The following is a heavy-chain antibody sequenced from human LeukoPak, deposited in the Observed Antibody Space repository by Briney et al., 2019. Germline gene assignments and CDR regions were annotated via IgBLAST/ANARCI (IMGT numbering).Heavy chain of an antibody. D-gene: IGHD3-10*01. CDR3: ARGSGSYYSHYDY. V-gene: IGHV3-30-3*01. Sequence: PGGSLRLSCAASGFTFSSDAMHWVRQAPGKGLEWVAVISYDGSNKYYADSVKGRFTISRDNSKNTLYLQMNSLRAEDTAVYYCARGSGSYYSHYDYWGQGTLVTVSS. J-gene: IGHJ4*02. CDR2: ISYDGSNK. CDR1: GFTFSSDA.